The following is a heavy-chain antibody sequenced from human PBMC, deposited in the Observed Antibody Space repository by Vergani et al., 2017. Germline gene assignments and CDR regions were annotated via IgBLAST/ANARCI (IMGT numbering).Heavy chain of an antibody. CDR1: GYSFTSYW. J-gene: IGHJ5*02. V-gene: IGHV5-10-1*03. CDR3: ARVGWSYYDSSGYYYAPGGWFDP. CDR2: IDPSDSYT. Sequence: EVQLVQSGAEVKNPGESLRISCKGSGYSFTSYWISWVRQMPGKGLEWMGRIDPSDSYTNYSPSFQGHVTISADKSISTAYLQWSSLKASDTAMYYCARVGWSYYDSSGYYYAPGGWFDPWGQGTLVTVSS. D-gene: IGHD3-22*01.